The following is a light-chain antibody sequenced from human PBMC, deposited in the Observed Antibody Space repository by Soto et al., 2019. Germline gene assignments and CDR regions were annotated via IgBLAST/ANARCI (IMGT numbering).Light chain of an antibody. CDR1: QSVSSSY. J-gene: IGKJ2*01. CDR3: QQYGSSPYT. V-gene: IGKV3-20*01. CDR2: GAS. Sequence: EIVLTQSPGTLSLSPGERATLSCRASQSVSSSYLAWYQQKPGQAPRLLIYGASSRATGIPDRFSSSGSGKAFTLTISRLEPEDFAVYYWQQYGSSPYTFGQGTKLEIK.